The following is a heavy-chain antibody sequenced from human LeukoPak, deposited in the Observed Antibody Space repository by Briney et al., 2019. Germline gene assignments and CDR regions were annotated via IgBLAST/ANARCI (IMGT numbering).Heavy chain of an antibody. V-gene: IGHV3-53*01. CDR1: GFTVSDNY. J-gene: IGHJ4*02. Sequence: PGGSLRLSCAASGFTVSDNYMSWVRQAPGKGLEWVSIIYSDGSTYFADSVKGRFTLSRDNSKSTLFLQMNSLRAEDTAVYYCARGMGGYGGYDYWGQGTLVTVSS. CDR2: IYSDGST. D-gene: IGHD5-12*01. CDR3: ARGMGGYGGYDY.